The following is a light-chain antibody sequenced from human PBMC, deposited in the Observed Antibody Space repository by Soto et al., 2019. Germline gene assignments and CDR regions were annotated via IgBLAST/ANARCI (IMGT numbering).Light chain of an antibody. CDR2: GVS. CDR1: QSISTD. V-gene: IGKV3-15*01. CDR3: QQCHDWPRT. Sequence: EIVMTHSPATLPVSPAARATLSCRASQSISTDIVWYQQKPGQAPRLLIYGVSTRATGTPTRFSGSGSGTEFTLTISSLQSEDFAIYYCQQCHDWPRTFGQGTKVDIK. J-gene: IGKJ1*01.